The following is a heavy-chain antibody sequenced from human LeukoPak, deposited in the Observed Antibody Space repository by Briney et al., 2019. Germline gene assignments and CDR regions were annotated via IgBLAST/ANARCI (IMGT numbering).Heavy chain of an antibody. V-gene: IGHV1-69*13. CDR3: ARTMVKVDYYGMDV. D-gene: IGHD3-10*01. J-gene: IGHJ6*02. Sequence: SVNVSCKASGGTFSSYAISWVRQAPGQGLEWMGGIIPIFGTANYAQKFQGRVTITADESTSTAYMELSSLRSEDTAVYYCARTMVKVDYYGMDVWGQGTTVTVSS. CDR1: GGTFSSYA. CDR2: IIPIFGTA.